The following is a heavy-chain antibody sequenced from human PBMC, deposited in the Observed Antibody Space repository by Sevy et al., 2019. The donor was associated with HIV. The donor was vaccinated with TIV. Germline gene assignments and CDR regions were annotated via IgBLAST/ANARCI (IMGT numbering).Heavy chain of an antibody. CDR3: ARSEGILWWYEH. CDR2: INPNSGGT. CDR1: GYTFTGYY. J-gene: IGHJ1*01. Sequence: ASMKVSCKASGYTFTGYYMHWVRQAPGQGLEWMGWINPNSGGTNYAQKFQGWVTMTRDTSISTAYMELSRLRSDDTAVYYCARSEGILWWYEHWGQGTLVTVSS. D-gene: IGHD2-21*01. V-gene: IGHV1-2*04.